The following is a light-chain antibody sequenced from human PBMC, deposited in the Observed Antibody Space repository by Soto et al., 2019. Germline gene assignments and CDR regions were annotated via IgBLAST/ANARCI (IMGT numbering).Light chain of an antibody. V-gene: IGKV1-5*03. CDR3: QQYSNYPYT. J-gene: IGKJ2*01. CDR2: KAS. CDR1: QSVSSW. Sequence: GDRVTITCRASQSVSSWLAWYQQKPGKAPKLLVQKASSLESGVPSRFSGSGFGTEFALTISSLQPDDFATYYCQQYSNYPYTFGQGTKLEIK.